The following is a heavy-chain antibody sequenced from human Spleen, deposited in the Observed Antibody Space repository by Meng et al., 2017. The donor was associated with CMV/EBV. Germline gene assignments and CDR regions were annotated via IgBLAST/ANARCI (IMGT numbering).Heavy chain of an antibody. Sequence: GESLKISCAASGFTFSRYSMNWVRQAPGKGLEWVSSISSSSSYIYYADSLKGRFTISRDNAKNSLSLQMNSLRAEDTAVYYCARDRLDDYYYYDMDVWGQGTTVTVSS. J-gene: IGHJ6*02. CDR2: ISSSSSYI. CDR3: ARDRLDDYYYYDMDV. D-gene: IGHD6-19*01. CDR1: GFTFSRYS. V-gene: IGHV3-21*04.